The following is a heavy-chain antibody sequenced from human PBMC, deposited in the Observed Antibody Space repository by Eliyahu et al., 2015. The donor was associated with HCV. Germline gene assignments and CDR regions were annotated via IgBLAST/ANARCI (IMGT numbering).Heavy chain of an antibody. J-gene: IGHJ6*02. CDR3: ATSRTTTVTTPFYYSGMDV. D-gene: IGHD4-17*01. CDR1: GXXXSGYY. V-gene: IGHV1-2*02. Sequence: QVQVVQSGAEVKKPGXXVKVXCKAXGXXXSGYYLHWVRQAPGQGLEWMGWINPNTGDTNYSQKFQGRVTMTRDASISTAYMELSRLRSDDTAVYYCATSRTTTVTTPFYYSGMDVWGQGTTVTVSS. CDR2: INPNTGDT.